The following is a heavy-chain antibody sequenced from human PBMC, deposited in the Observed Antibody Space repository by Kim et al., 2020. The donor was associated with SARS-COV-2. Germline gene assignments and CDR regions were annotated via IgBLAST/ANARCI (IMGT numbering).Heavy chain of an antibody. V-gene: IGHV4-59*01. J-gene: IGHJ4*02. D-gene: IGHD3-9*01. CDR3: ARIVGDYDILTGYYIGYFDY. Sequence: SETLSLTCTVSGGSISSYYWSWIRQPPGKGLEWIGYIYYSGSTNYNPSLKSRVTISVDTSKNQFSLKLSSVTAADTAVYYCARIVGDYDILTGYYIGYFDYWGQGTLVTVSS. CDR2: IYYSGST. CDR1: GGSISSYY.